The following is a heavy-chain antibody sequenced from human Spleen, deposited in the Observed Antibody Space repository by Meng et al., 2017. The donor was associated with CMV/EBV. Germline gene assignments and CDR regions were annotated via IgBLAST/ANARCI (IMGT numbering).Heavy chain of an antibody. V-gene: IGHV3-48*03. J-gene: IGHJ4*02. CDR2: IGSSGSTI. Sequence: GESLKISCAASGFAFSSYEMHWVRQAPGKGLEWVSYIGSSGSTIYHADSVKGRFTISRDNAKNSLYLQMNSLRAEDTAVYFCARIDCSGGNCYSGYWGQGTLVTVSS. CDR3: ARIDCSGGNCYSGY. CDR1: GFAFSSYE. D-gene: IGHD2-15*01.